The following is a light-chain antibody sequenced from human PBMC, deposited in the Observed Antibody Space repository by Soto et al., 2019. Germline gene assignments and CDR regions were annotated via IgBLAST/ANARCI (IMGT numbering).Light chain of an antibody. CDR1: QSVSSSY. CDR2: GAS. J-gene: IGKJ1*01. Sequence: LTQSPGTLALSRGESATLSCRASQSVSSSYLAWYQHRPGQAPRLLLFGASSRATGIPDRFSGSGFGTDCTLTIIRLEPEDFVVDDGQQEGRSLWTVGQGAMV. CDR3: QQEGRSLWT. V-gene: IGKV3-20*01.